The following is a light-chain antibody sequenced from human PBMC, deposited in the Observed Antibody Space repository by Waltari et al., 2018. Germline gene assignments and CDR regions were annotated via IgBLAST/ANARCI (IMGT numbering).Light chain of an antibody. CDR3: QQYDTFMWT. CDR2: VAS. J-gene: IGKJ1*01. CDR1: QSSSGW. V-gene: IGKV1-5*03. Sequence: RGSQSSSGWLACDQQKARKAPKLRILVASTLESWVPSRFSGSGSGTEFTLTMNSLQPDDLATYYCQQYDTFMWTFGQGTKVDI.